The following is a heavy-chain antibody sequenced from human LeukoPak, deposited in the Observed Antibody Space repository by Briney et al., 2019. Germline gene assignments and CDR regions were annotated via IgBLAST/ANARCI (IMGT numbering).Heavy chain of an antibody. V-gene: IGHV3-73*01. CDR2: IRSKANSYAT. D-gene: IGHD1-26*01. Sequence: PGGSLRLSCAASGFTFSGSAMHWVRQASGKGLEWVGRIRSKANSYATAYAASVKGRFTISRDDSKNTAYLQMNSLKTEDTAVYYCTTPSPSGSYYNDYYYMDVWGKGTTVTISS. J-gene: IGHJ6*03. CDR1: GFTFSGSA. CDR3: TTPSPSGSYYNDYYYMDV.